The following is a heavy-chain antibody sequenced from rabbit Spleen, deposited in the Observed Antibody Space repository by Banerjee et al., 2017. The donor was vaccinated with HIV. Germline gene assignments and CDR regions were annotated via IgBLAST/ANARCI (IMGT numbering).Heavy chain of an antibody. Sequence: QSLEESGGDLVKPGASLTLTCAASGFSFSGSVYMCWVRQAPGKGLEWIACIYAGSGGSTYYASWAKGRFTISKTSSTTVTLQMTSLTAADTATYFCARDLVAVIGWNFNLWGQGTLVTVS. CDR2: IYAGSGGST. CDR1: GFSFSGSVY. V-gene: IGHV1S40*01. CDR3: ARDLVAVIGWNFNL. D-gene: IGHD1-1*01. J-gene: IGHJ4*01.